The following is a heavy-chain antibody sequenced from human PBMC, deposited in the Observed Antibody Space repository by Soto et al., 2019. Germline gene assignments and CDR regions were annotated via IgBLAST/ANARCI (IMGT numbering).Heavy chain of an antibody. V-gene: IGHV1-18*04. CDR3: ARGSLGYSSSWSYYYYYYGMDV. J-gene: IGHJ6*02. CDR1: GYTFTSYG. Sequence: GASVKVSCKASGYTFTSYGISWVRQAHGQGLEWMGWISAYNGNTNYAQKLQGRVTMTTDTSTSTAYMELRSLRSDDTAVYYCARGSLGYSSSWSYYYYYYGMDVWGQGTTVTVSS. CDR2: ISAYNGNT. D-gene: IGHD6-13*01.